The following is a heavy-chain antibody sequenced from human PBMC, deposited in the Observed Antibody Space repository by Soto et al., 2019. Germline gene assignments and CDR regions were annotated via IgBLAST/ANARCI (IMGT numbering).Heavy chain of an antibody. Sequence: SVKVSCKASGGTFSSYAISWVRQAPGQGLEWMGGIIPIFGTANYAQKFQGRVTITADKSTSTAYMELSSLRSEDTAVYYCARDRIVVVPAATTYDYYYGMDVWGQGTTVTVSS. CDR1: GGTFSSYA. CDR3: ARDRIVVVPAATTYDYYYGMDV. CDR2: IIPIFGTA. V-gene: IGHV1-69*06. D-gene: IGHD2-2*01. J-gene: IGHJ6*02.